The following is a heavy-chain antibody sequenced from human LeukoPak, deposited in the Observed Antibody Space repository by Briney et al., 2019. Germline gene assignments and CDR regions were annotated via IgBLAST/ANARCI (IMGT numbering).Heavy chain of an antibody. J-gene: IGHJ3*02. D-gene: IGHD3-10*01. V-gene: IGHV1-46*01. CDR2: INPSGGST. CDR1: GYTFTSYY. Sequence: ASVKVSFKASGYTFTSYYMHWVRQAPGQGLEWMGIINPSGGSTSYAQKFQGRVTMTRDTSTSTVYMELSSLRSEDTAVYYCARGRRSNYYGSGSYRSDAFDIWGQGTMVTVSS. CDR3: ARGRRSNYYGSGSYRSDAFDI.